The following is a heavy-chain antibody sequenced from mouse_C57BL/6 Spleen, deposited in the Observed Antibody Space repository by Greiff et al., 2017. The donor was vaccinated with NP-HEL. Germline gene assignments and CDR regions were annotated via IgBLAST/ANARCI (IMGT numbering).Heavy chain of an antibody. V-gene: IGHV5-17*01. Sequence: EVMLVESGGGLVKPGGSLKLSCAASGFTFSDYGMHWVRQAPEKGLEWVAYISSGSSTIYYADTVKGRFTISRDNAKNTLFLQMTSLTSEDTAMYYCAREYYGSSYLWYFDVWGTGTTVTVSS. CDR3: AREYYGSSYLWYFDV. J-gene: IGHJ1*03. D-gene: IGHD1-1*01. CDR2: ISSGSSTI. CDR1: GFTFSDYG.